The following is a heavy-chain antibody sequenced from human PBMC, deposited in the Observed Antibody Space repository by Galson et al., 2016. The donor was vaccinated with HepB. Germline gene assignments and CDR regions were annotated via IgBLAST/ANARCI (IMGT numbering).Heavy chain of an antibody. D-gene: IGHD2-2*01. J-gene: IGHJ4*02. CDR2: ISFDGSNQ. V-gene: IGHV3-30*03. CDR1: GFTFSASG. CDR3: ARDSYCTRTICYPYYFDF. Sequence: SLRLPCATSGFTFSASGMHWVRQAPGKGPEWLAVISFDGSNQFYADSVKGRFTISRDNSNNTLHLQMHSLRVEDTALYYCARDSYCTRTICYPYYFDFWGQGTLVAVSS.